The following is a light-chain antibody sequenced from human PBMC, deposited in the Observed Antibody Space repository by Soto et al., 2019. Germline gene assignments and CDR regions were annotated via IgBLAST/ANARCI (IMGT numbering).Light chain of an antibody. CDR3: SSYTSSTTVV. V-gene: IGLV2-14*01. J-gene: IGLJ2*01. CDR2: DVS. Sequence: SALTQPASVSGSPGQSITISCTGASSDVGGYNYVSWYQQHPGKAPKLVIYDVSLRPSGDSCRFSGSKSGNTASLTISGLQAEDEADYYCSSYTSSTTVVFGGGTKVTVL. CDR1: SSDVGGYNY.